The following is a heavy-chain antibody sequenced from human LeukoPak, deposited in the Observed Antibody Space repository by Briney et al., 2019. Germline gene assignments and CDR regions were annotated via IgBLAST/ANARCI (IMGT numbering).Heavy chain of an antibody. CDR1: GGSISSYY. J-gene: IGHJ4*02. V-gene: IGHV4-59*01. CDR3: ARGHSGYLDY. Sequence: KPSETLSLTCTVSGGSISSYYWSWIRQPPGKGLEWIGYIYYSGSTSYNPSLKSRVTISVDTSKNQFSLKLSSVTAADTAVYYCARGHSGYLDYWGQGTLVTVSS. CDR2: IYYSGST. D-gene: IGHD1-26*01.